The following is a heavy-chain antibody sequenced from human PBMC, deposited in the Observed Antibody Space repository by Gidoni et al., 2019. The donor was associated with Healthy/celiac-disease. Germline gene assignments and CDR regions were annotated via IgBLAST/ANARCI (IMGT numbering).Heavy chain of an antibody. CDR1: GYTFTSYY. Sequence: QVQLVQSGAEVKKPGASVKVSCKASGYTFTSYYMHWVRQAPGQGLEWMGIINPSGGSTSYAQKFQGRVTMTRDTSTSTVYMELSSLRSEDTAVYYCARDDGAPYCSGGSCYSNYYYGMDVWGQGTTVTVSS. D-gene: IGHD2-15*01. V-gene: IGHV1-46*01. J-gene: IGHJ6*02. CDR2: INPSGGST. CDR3: ARDDGAPYCSGGSCYSNYYYGMDV.